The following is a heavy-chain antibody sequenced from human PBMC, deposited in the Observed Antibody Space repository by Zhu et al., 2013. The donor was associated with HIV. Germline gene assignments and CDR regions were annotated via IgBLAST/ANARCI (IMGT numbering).Heavy chain of an antibody. V-gene: IGHV1-2*02. D-gene: IGHD1-26*01. CDR3: ARDRTMTIVGGLATDF. J-gene: IGHJ4*02. CDR2: ISPNSGDT. CDR1: GYTYSGYY. Sequence: QVQLVQSGAEVKKPGASVKVSCKSSGYTYSGYYIHWVRQAPGQGLEWMGWISPNSGDTNYAQKFQGRVTMTRDRSISTAYMQLSSLTSDDTAVYYCARDRTMTIVGGLATDFWGQGTLVHRLL.